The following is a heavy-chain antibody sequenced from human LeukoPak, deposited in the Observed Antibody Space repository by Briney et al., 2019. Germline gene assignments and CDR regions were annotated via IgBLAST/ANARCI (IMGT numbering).Heavy chain of an antibody. V-gene: IGHV1-69*13. Sequence: SVKVSCKASGGTFSSYAISWVRQAPGQGLEWMGGIIPIFGTANYAQKFQGRVTITADESTRTAYMEMSSLRSEDTAVYYCARDTRHRYCSSTSCYRGWLDPWGQGTLVTVSS. CDR3: ARDTRHRYCSSTSCYRGWLDP. CDR1: GGTFSSYA. J-gene: IGHJ5*02. CDR2: IIPIFGTA. D-gene: IGHD2-2*01.